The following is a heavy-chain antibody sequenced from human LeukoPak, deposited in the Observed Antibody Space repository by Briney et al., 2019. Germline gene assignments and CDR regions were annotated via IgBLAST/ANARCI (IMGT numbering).Heavy chain of an antibody. CDR2: MNPNSGNT. Sequence: ASVKVSCKASGYTFTSYGINWVRQATGQGLEWMGWMNPNSGNTGYAQKFQGRVTMTRNTSISTAYMELSSLRSEDTAVYYCARGRYMARAYYYYMDVWGKGTTVTISS. CDR1: GYTFTSYG. V-gene: IGHV1-8*01. J-gene: IGHJ6*03. CDR3: ARGRYMARAYYYYMDV. D-gene: IGHD1-14*01.